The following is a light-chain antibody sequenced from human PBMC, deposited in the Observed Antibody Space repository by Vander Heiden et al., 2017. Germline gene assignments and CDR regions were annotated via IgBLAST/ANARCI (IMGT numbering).Light chain of an antibody. V-gene: IGLV2-14*03. CDR3: SSYTRTNTRV. CDR1: SSDVGGYNY. Sequence: QSALTQPASVSGSPGQSITISCAGSSSDVGGYNYVSWYQQYPGKAPKLIIYDVTNRPSGVSNRFSGSKSGDTASLTISGLQAEDEADYYCSSYTRTNTRVFGGGTKLTVL. J-gene: IGLJ3*02. CDR2: DVT.